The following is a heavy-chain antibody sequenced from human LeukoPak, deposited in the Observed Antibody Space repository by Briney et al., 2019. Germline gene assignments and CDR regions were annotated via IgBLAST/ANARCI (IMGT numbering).Heavy chain of an antibody. V-gene: IGHV1-69*05. CDR2: IIPIFGTA. CDR3: AVPSGYCSSTSCYTDYYYYYMDV. J-gene: IGHJ6*03. D-gene: IGHD2-2*02. CDR1: GGTFSSYA. Sequence: SVKVSCKASGGTFSSYAISWVRQAPGQGLEWMGGIIPIFGTANYAQKFQGRVTITTDESTSTAYMELSSLGSEDTAVYYCAVPSGYCSSTSCYTDYYYYYMDVWGKGTTVTVSS.